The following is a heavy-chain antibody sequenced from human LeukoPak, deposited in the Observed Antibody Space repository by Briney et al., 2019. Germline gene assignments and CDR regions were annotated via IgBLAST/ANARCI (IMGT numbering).Heavy chain of an antibody. V-gene: IGHV3-21*01. Sequence: GGSLRLSCAAPGFTFSNYNMNWVRQARGKSLEGVSSITSTSTYKFYTDAVKGRFIISRDNAENSLYLKMHSLRAEDTAVYYCARDPYSGSYSVGYYYYYMDVWGKGTTVTVSS. D-gene: IGHD1-26*01. CDR2: ITSTSTYK. CDR3: ARDPYSGSYSVGYYYYYMDV. CDR1: GFTFSNYN. J-gene: IGHJ6*03.